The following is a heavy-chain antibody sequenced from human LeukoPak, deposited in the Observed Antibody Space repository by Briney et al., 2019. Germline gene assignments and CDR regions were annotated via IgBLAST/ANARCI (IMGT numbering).Heavy chain of an antibody. J-gene: IGHJ4*02. D-gene: IGHD6-19*01. Sequence: GGSLRLSCAASGFTFDDYAMHWVRQPPGKGLEWVSGISWNSGTIDYADSVRGRFTISRDNAKNSLYLQMDSLRVEDTAFYYCAKDNRRHYTSGPNPDSLHWGQGALVTVSS. CDR3: AKDNRRHYTSGPNPDSLH. CDR1: GFTFDDYA. V-gene: IGHV3-9*01. CDR2: ISWNSGTI.